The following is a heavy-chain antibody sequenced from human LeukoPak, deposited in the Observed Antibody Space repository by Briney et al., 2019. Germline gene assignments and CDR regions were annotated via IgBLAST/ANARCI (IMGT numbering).Heavy chain of an antibody. CDR2: INDNGDGT. D-gene: IGHD5-24*01. CDR1: GFTFSSYA. CDR3: AKDEEREYYYGMDV. Sequence: GGSLRLSCAASGFTFSSYAMSWVRQAPGKGLKWVSTINDNGDGTYYADSVKGRFTISRDNSYNTVSLQMNSLRAEDTALYYCAKDEEREYYYGMDVWGQGTTVTVSS. J-gene: IGHJ6*02. V-gene: IGHV3-23*01.